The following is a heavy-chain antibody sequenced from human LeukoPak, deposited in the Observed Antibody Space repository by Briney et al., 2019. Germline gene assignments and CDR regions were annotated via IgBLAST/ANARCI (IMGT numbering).Heavy chain of an antibody. CDR1: GGSFSGYY. CDR3: ARVAYDNTPDY. V-gene: IGHV4-34*01. Sequence: PSETLTLTCAVHGGSFSGYYWSWIRQPPGKGLEWIGEINHSGSTYYNPSLKSRVTISVDRSKNQFSLKLSSVTAADTAVYYCARVAYDNTPDYWGQGTLVTVSS. CDR2: INHSGST. D-gene: IGHD3-22*01. J-gene: IGHJ4*02.